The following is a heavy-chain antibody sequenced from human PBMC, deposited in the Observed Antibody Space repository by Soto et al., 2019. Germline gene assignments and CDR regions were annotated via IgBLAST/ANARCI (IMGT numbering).Heavy chain of an antibody. CDR1: GFTFSSYS. CDR3: ASMIWYSSGWYGDPFGP. D-gene: IGHD6-19*01. CDR2: ISSSSSTI. V-gene: IGHV3-48*02. J-gene: IGHJ5*02. Sequence: PGGSLRLSCAASGFTFSSYSMNWVRQAPGKGLEWVSYISSSSSTIYYADSVKGRFTISRDNAKNSLYLQMNSLRDEDTAVYYCASMIWYSSGWYGDPFGPWGQGTLVTVSS.